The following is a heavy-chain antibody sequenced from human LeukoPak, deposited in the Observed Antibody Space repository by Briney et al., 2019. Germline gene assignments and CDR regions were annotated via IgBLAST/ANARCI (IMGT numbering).Heavy chain of an antibody. V-gene: IGHV4-38-2*02. D-gene: IGHD3-22*01. CDR3: AREDYDSSGYSG. CDR2: IYHSGST. Sequence: SETLSLTCGVSGGAITNYYWNWIRQAPGKGLEWIGSIYHSGSTFYNPSLKSRVTISVDTSKNQFSLRLSSVTAADTAVYYCAREDYDSSGYSGWGQGTLVTVSS. CDR1: GGAITNYY. J-gene: IGHJ4*02.